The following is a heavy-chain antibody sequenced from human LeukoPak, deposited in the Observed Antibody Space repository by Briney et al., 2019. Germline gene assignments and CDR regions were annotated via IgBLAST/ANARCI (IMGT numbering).Heavy chain of an antibody. CDR2: ISAYSGNT. Sequence: ASVKVSCKASGYGFSSYGISWVRQAPGQGLEWMGWISAYSGNTKYAQKFQGRVTMTTDTSTGTAYIELRSPRSDDTAVYYCARGPMYSTSYYAPDYWGQGTPVTVSS. J-gene: IGHJ4*02. D-gene: IGHD6-13*01. CDR1: GYGFSSYG. V-gene: IGHV1-18*01. CDR3: ARGPMYSTSYYAPDY.